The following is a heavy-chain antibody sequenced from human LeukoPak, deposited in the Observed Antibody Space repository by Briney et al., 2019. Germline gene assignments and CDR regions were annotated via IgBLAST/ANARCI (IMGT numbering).Heavy chain of an antibody. CDR2: ISAYNGNT. CDR3: ARDMIPGAYDSSGYYVNYYYYYGMDV. V-gene: IGHV1-18*01. J-gene: IGHJ6*02. D-gene: IGHD3-22*01. CDR1: GYAFTSYG. Sequence: ASVKVSCKASGYAFTSYGISWVRQAPGQGLEWMGWISAYNGNTNYAQKLQGRVTMTTDTSTSTAYMELRSLRSDDTAVYYCARDMIPGAYDSSGYYVNYYYYYGMDVWGQGTTVTVSS.